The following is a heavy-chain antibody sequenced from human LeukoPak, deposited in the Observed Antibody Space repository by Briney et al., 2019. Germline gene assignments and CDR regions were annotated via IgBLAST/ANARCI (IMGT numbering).Heavy chain of an antibody. CDR1: GFSVSSYG. V-gene: IGHV3-23*01. D-gene: IGHD5-12*01. J-gene: IGHJ4*02. CDR2: INVNGDTK. CDR3: AQGYSIGWFPN. Sequence: AGGSLRLSCAVSGFSVSSYGMSWVRQAPGRGLERISAINVNGDTKYYAYSVRGRFIISSDNSENTLYLQMNSLRTEDTAVYYCAQGYSIGWFPNWGQGSLVSVSS.